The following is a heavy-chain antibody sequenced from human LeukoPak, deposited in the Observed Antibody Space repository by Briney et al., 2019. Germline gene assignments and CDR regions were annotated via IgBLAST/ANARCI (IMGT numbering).Heavy chain of an antibody. CDR3: ARDGTARLRLGELSLVDY. CDR1: GYTFTSYG. V-gene: IGHV1-18*01. J-gene: IGHJ4*02. D-gene: IGHD3-16*02. Sequence: GASVKVSCKASGYTFTSYGISWVRQAPGQGLEWMGWISTYNGNTNYAQKLQGRVTVTTDTSTSTAYMELRSLRSDDTAVYYCARDGTARLRLGELSLVDYWGQGTLVTVSS. CDR2: ISTYNGNT.